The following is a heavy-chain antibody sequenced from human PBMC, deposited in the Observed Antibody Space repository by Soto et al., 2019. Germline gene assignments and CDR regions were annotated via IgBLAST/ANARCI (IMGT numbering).Heavy chain of an antibody. CDR2: IYYSGST. CDR3: AREELNSSSSNGPNWFDP. V-gene: IGHV4-59*01. D-gene: IGHD6-6*01. Sequence: PSETLSLTCTVSGVSISRYYWSWIRQPPGKGLEWIGYIYYSGSTNYNPSLKSRVTISVDTSKNQFSLKLSSVTAADTAVYYCAREELNSSSSNGPNWFDPWGQGTLVTVSS. CDR1: GVSISRYY. J-gene: IGHJ5*02.